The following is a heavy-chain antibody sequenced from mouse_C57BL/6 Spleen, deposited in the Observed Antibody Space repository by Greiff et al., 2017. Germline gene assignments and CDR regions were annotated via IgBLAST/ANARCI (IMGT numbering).Heavy chain of an antibody. CDR3: ARAGSDWYFEV. CDR1: GYTFTSYT. V-gene: IGHV1-4*01. J-gene: IGHJ1*03. D-gene: IGHD1-1*01. CDR2: INPSSGYT. Sequence: VQLQQSGAELARPGASVKMSCKASGYTFTSYTMHWVKQRPGQGLEWIGYINPSSGYTKYNQKFKDKATLTADKSSSTAYMQLSSLTSEDSAVYYCARAGSDWYFEVWGTGTTVTVSS.